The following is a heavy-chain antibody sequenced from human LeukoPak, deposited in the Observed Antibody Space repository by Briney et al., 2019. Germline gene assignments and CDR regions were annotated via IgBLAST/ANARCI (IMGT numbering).Heavy chain of an antibody. CDR1: GFTFSNYA. Sequence: GGSLRLSCAASGFTFSNYAMSWVRQAPGKGLEWVSGISGGASSTYYADSVKGRFTISRDNSKNTLYLQMNSLGAEDTAVYFCAKNSGGSCYSSFDYWGQGTLVTVSS. D-gene: IGHD2-15*01. CDR2: ISGGASST. CDR3: AKNSGGSCYSSFDY. J-gene: IGHJ4*02. V-gene: IGHV3-23*01.